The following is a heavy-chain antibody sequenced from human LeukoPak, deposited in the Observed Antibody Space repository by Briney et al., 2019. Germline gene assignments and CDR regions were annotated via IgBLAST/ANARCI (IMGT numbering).Heavy chain of an antibody. CDR1: GFTFSSYS. Sequence: PGGSLRLSCAASGFTFSSYSMNWVRQAPGKGLEWVSVLYTGNRTYYGDSVKGRFTIARDNSKNTLFLEMNSLRAEDTAVYYCVRDFNGDFAIRVVWGQGTTVTVS. CDR2: LYTGNRT. CDR3: VRDFNGDFAIRVV. V-gene: IGHV3-66*01. J-gene: IGHJ6*02. D-gene: IGHD2-21*01.